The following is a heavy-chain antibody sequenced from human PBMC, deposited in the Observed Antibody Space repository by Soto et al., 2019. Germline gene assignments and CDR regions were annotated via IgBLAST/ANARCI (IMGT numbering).Heavy chain of an antibody. V-gene: IGHV3-30-3*01. CDR1: GFTFSSYA. Sequence: QVQLVESGGGVVQPGRSLRLSCAASGFTFSSYAMHWVRQAPGKGLEWVAVISYDGSNKYYADSVKGRFTISRDNSKNTLYLQMNSLRAEDTAVYYCAREKITADYDFWSGYYGPFDYWGQVTLVTVSS. CDR3: AREKITADYDFWSGYYGPFDY. CDR2: ISYDGSNK. D-gene: IGHD3-3*01. J-gene: IGHJ4*02.